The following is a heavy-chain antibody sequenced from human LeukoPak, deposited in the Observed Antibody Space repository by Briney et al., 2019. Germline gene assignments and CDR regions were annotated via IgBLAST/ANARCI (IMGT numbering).Heavy chain of an antibody. Sequence: GGSLRLSCAASGFTFSSYAMHWVRQAPGKGLEYVSAISSNGGSTYYANSVKGGFTISRDNSKNTLYLQMGSLRAEDMAVYYCARGANSGSYYEGWFDPWGQGTLVTVSS. CDR3: ARGANSGSYYEGWFDP. CDR2: ISSNGGST. CDR1: GFTFSSYA. D-gene: IGHD1-26*01. V-gene: IGHV3-64*01. J-gene: IGHJ5*02.